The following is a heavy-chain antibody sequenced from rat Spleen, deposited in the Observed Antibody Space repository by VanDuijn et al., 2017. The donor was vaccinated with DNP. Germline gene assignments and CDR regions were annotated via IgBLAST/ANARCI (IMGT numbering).Heavy chain of an antibody. D-gene: IGHD1-5*01. Sequence: EVQLQESGPGLVKPSQSLSLTCSVTGYSITSSSRWNWIRKFPGNKMEWVGHISYRGSTTYNPSLKSRISIIRDTSKNQFFLQLNSVTAEDTATYYCARWNIGTSTLDYWGQGVMVTVSS. CDR1: GYSITSSS. CDR3: ARWNIGTSTLDY. V-gene: IGHV3-1*01. J-gene: IGHJ2*01. CDR2: ISYRGST.